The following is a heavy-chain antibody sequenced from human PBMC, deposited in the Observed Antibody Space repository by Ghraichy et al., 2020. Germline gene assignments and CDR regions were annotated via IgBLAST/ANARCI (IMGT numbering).Heavy chain of an antibody. CDR2: ISRDGSVT. Sequence: GGSLRLSCAISGFSFDDYAMHWVRQAPGKGLEWVSLISRDGSVTNYADSVKGRFTISRDRSKNSLYLQMNSLRSEDTALYYCVKGQQWLLHFWGQGTVVTVSS. V-gene: IGHV3-43*02. CDR1: GFSFDDYA. CDR3: VKGQQWLLHF. D-gene: IGHD6-19*01. J-gene: IGHJ4*02.